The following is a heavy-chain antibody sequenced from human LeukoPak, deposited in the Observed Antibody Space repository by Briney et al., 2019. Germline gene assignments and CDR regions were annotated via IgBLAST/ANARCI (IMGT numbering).Heavy chain of an antibody. J-gene: IGHJ4*02. D-gene: IGHD5-12*01. CDR3: ARESRSGYDYGHFDY. V-gene: IGHV1-69*04. CDR2: IIPILGIA. CDR1: GGTFSSYA. Sequence: AASVKVSCKASGGTFSSYAISGVRQAPGQGLEWMGRIIPILGIANYAQKFQGRVTITADKSTSTAYMELSSLRSEDTAVYYCARESRSGYDYGHFDYWGQGTLVTVSS.